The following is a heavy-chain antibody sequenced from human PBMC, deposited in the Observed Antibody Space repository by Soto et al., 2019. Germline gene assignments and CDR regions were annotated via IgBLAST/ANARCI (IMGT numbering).Heavy chain of an antibody. CDR3: ARLGSYYEYYYYGMDV. Sequence: VGSLKISCKGSGYSFTSYWISWVRQMPGKGLEWMGRIDPSDSYTNYSPSFQGHVTISADKSISTAYLQWSSLKASDTATYYCARLGSYYEYYYYGMDVWGQGTTVTVSS. V-gene: IGHV5-10-1*01. J-gene: IGHJ6*02. CDR2: IDPSDSYT. D-gene: IGHD1-26*01. CDR1: GYSFTSYW.